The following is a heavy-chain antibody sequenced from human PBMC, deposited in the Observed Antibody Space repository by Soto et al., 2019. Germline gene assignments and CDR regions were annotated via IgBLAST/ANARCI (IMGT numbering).Heavy chain of an antibody. CDR1: GGSISSLY. D-gene: IGHD3-9*01. V-gene: IGHV4-59*11. CDR3: ARVQPPSVYDILTGYSPYYFDY. J-gene: IGHJ4*02. CDR2: IYYTGSI. Sequence: PSETLSLTCTVSGGSISSLYWSWIRQPPGKGLEWIGYIYYTGSINYNPSLKSRVTVSVDTSKNQFSLKLSSVTAADTAVYYCARVQPPSVYDILTGYSPYYFDYWGQGTLVTVSS.